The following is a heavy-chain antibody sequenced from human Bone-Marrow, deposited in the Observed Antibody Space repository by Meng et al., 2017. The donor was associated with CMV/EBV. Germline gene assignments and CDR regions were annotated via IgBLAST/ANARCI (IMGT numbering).Heavy chain of an antibody. D-gene: IGHD3-10*01. Sequence: CAAYGFTFSSYRMNGVRQAPGKGLEWGSSISSSSSYIYYAESVKGRFTISRDNAKNSLYLQMNSLRAEDTAVYYCARGSMVRGVIITDWGQGTLVTVSS. V-gene: IGHV3-21*01. J-gene: IGHJ4*02. CDR1: GFTFSSYR. CDR3: ARGSMVRGVIITD. CDR2: ISSSSSYI.